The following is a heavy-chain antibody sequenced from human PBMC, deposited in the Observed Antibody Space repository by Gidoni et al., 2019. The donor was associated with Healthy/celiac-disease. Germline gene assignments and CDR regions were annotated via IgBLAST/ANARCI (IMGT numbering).Heavy chain of an antibody. J-gene: IGHJ5*02. D-gene: IGHD3-22*01. V-gene: IGHV4-34*01. CDR1: GGSFSGYY. Sequence: QVQLQQWGAGLLKPSETLSLTCAVYGGSFSGYYWSWIRQPPGKGLEWIGEINHSGSTNYNPSLKSRVTISVDTSKNQFSLKLSSVTAADTAVYYCARGPRYYYDSSGYPDNWFDPWGQGTLVTVSS. CDR3: ARGPRYYYDSSGYPDNWFDP. CDR2: INHSGST.